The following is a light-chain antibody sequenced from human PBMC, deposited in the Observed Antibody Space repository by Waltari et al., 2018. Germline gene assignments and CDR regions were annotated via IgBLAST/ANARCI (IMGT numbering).Light chain of an antibody. Sequence: AIQITQSPSSLSASVGDRVTMTCRASQDIRSDLGWYQQKPGKAPKLLIYAASTLQSGVPSRFSGSGSGTDFTLTISSLQPEDFATYYCLQDYNYPYTFGQGTKLEIK. V-gene: IGKV1-6*01. CDR2: AAS. CDR1: QDIRSD. CDR3: LQDYNYPYT. J-gene: IGKJ2*01.